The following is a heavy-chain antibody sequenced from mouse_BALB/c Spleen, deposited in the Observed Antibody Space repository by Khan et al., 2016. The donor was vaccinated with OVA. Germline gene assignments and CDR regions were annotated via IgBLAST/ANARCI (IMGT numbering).Heavy chain of an antibody. CDR3: ARQPGYYEGSAMDY. V-gene: IGHV5-6*01. Sequence: EVELVESGGDLVKPGGSLKLSCAASGFTFSSYGMSWVRQTPDKRLEWVAAISSGGSYTYYPDSLKGRFTISRDNAKKTLDLQMSSLKSEDTAMYYCARQPGYYEGSAMDYWGQGTSVTVSS. CDR2: ISSGGSYT. CDR1: GFTFSSYG. J-gene: IGHJ4*01. D-gene: IGHD2-3*01.